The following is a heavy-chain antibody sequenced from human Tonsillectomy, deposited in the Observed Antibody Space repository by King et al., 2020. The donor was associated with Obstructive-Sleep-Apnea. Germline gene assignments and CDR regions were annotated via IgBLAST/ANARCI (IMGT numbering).Heavy chain of an antibody. V-gene: IGHV3-30-3*01. Sequence: VQLVESGGGVVQPGRSLRLSCAASGFTFSSYAMHWVRQAPGKGLEWVAVISYDGSNKYYADSVKVRFTISRDNPKNTLYLQLNSLRAEATAVYYCASYGSGLGYWGQGTLVTVSS. CDR3: ASYGSGLGY. CDR2: ISYDGSNK. CDR1: GFTFSSYA. D-gene: IGHD3-10*01. J-gene: IGHJ4*02.